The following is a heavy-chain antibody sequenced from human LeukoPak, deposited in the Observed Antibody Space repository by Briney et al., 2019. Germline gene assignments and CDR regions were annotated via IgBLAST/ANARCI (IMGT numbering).Heavy chain of an antibody. CDR3: AKDFLSSSGSSWFDP. V-gene: IGHV3-23*01. J-gene: IGHJ5*02. D-gene: IGHD6-19*01. CDR1: GFTFSSYA. CDR2: ISGSGAST. Sequence: PGGSLRLSYAASGFTFSSYAMSWVRQAPGKGLEWVSSISGSGASTYHADSVKGRFTISRDNSKNTLHLQMNSLRAEDTAVYYCAKDFLSSSGSSWFDPWGQGTLVTVSS.